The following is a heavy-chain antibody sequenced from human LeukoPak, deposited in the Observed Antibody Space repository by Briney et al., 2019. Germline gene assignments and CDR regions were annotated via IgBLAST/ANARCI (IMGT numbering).Heavy chain of an antibody. J-gene: IGHJ4*02. CDR1: GFTFSSFA. D-gene: IGHD6-13*01. CDR2: ISYDGNNK. V-gene: IGHV3-30-3*01. Sequence: PGGSLRLSCAASGFTFSSFAMHWVRQAPGKGLERVAVISYDGNNKYYADSVKGRFTISGDNSKNTLYLQMNSLRAEDTAVYFCARGGITWYYFDYWGQGTLVTVSS. CDR3: ARGGITWYYFDY.